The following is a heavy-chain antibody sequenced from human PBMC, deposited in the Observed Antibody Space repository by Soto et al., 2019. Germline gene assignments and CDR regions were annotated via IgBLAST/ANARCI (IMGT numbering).Heavy chain of an antibody. V-gene: IGHV1-69*01. CDR2: IIPIFGTA. Sequence: QVQLVQSGAEVKKPGSSVKVSCKASGGTFSSYAISWVRQAPGQGLEWMGGIIPIFGTANYAQKFQGRVTITADESTSTAYMELSSMRSEDTAVYYCARVENWTYVPGLYYYYGMDVWGQGTTVTVSS. D-gene: IGHD1-7*01. CDR3: ARVENWTYVPGLYYYYGMDV. J-gene: IGHJ6*02. CDR1: GGTFSSYA.